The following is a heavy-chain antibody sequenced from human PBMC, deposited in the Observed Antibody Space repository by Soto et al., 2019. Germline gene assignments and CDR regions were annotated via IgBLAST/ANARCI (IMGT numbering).Heavy chain of an antibody. J-gene: IGHJ4*02. CDR3: ARRRYSYGVYYFDY. CDR2: IYYSGST. CDR1: GGSISNYY. Sequence: SETLSLTCIVSGGSISNYYWSWIRQPPGKGLEWIGYIYYSGSTNYNPSLTSRVTISVDTSKNQFSLKLSSVTAADTAVYYCARRRYSYGVYYFDYWGQGTLVTVSS. D-gene: IGHD5-18*01. V-gene: IGHV4-59*08.